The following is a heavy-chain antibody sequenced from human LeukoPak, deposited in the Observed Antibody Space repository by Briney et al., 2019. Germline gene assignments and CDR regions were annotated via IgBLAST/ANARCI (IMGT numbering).Heavy chain of an antibody. J-gene: IGHJ4*02. CDR2: IYHSGST. CDR3: ARHRSLDRGTTVLDY. CDR1: GFSISSGYY. V-gene: IGHV4-38-2*01. Sequence: SETLSLTCAVSGFSISSGYYWGWIRQPPGKGLEWIGSIYHSGSTYYNPSLKSRVTISVDTSKNQFSLKQSSVTAADTAVYYCARHRSLDRGTTVLDYWGQGTLVTVSS. D-gene: IGHD1-7*01.